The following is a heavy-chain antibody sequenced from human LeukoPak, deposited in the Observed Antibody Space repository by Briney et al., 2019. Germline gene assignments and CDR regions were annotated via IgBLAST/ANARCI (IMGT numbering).Heavy chain of an antibody. D-gene: IGHD6-13*01. CDR1: GGSFSGYY. Sequence: SETLSLTCAVYGGSFSGYYWSWIRQPPGKGLEWIGEINHSGSTNYNPSLKSRVTISVDTSKNQFSLKPSSVTAADTAVYYCARDARIAAAGPNFDYWGQGTLVTVSS. CDR3: ARDARIAAAGPNFDY. J-gene: IGHJ4*02. V-gene: IGHV4-34*01. CDR2: INHSGST.